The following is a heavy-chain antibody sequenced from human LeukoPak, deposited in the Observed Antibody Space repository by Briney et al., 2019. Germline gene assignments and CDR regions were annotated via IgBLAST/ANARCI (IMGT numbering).Heavy chain of an antibody. CDR1: GFTFSSYA. D-gene: IGHD5-18*01. CDR2: ITGSGGRT. V-gene: IGHV3-23*01. J-gene: IGHJ4*02. Sequence: GGSLRLSCAASGFTFSSYAMNWVRQAPGKGLEWVSAITGSGGRTYYADSVKGRFTISRDNSKNTLYLQMNNLRAQDTAVYYCARVERGYSFNVYCFHYWGQGTLVTVSS. CDR3: ARVERGYSFNVYCFHY.